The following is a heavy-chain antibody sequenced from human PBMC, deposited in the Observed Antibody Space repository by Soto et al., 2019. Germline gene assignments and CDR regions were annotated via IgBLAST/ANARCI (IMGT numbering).Heavy chain of an antibody. CDR2: IIPIFGTA. CDR1: GCTFSSYA. Sequence: GASVKVSCKASGCTFSSYAISWVRQAPGQGLEWMGGIIPIFGTANYAQKFQGRVTITADKSTSTAYMELSSLRSEDTAVYYCARRYCSSTSCYSLTYYYGMDVWGQGTTVTVSS. V-gene: IGHV1-69*06. CDR3: ARRYCSSTSCYSLTYYYGMDV. D-gene: IGHD2-2*01. J-gene: IGHJ6*02.